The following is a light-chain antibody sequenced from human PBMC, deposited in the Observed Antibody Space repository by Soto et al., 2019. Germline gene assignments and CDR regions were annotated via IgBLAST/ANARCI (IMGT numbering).Light chain of an antibody. V-gene: IGLV2-14*01. CDR1: SXDVGGYNY. CDR3: SSYTSSSPYV. J-gene: IGLJ1*01. Sequence: QSVLTQPASVSGSPGQSITISCTGTSXDVGGYNYVSWYQQHPGEAPKLMIYEVSNRPSGVSNRFSGSKSGNTASLTISGLQAEDEADYYCSSYTSSSPYVFGTGTKVTVL. CDR2: EVS.